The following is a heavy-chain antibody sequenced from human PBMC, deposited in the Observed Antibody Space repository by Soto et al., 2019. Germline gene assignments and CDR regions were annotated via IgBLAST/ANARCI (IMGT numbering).Heavy chain of an antibody. CDR2: IIPIPATT. CDR1: GGTFSSYA. J-gene: IGHJ6*02. CDR3: ARSQGSSTSLEIYYYYYYGMDV. V-gene: IGHV1-69*01. D-gene: IGHD2-2*01. Sequence: QVQLVQSGAEVKKPGSSVKVSCKASGGTFSSYAISWVRQAPGQGLEWMGGIIPIPATTNYAQKFQGRVTITAEESTSTAYMELSSLRSEDTAVYYCARSQGSSTSLEIYYYYYYGMDVWGQGTTVTVSS.